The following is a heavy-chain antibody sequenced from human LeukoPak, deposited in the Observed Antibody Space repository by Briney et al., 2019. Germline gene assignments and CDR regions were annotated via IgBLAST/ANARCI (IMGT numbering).Heavy chain of an antibody. CDR3: ATVPNSSSWDYYYYMDV. Sequence: ASVKVSCKVSGYTLTELSMHWVRQAPGKGLEWMGGFDPEDGETIYAQKFQGRVTMTEDTSTDTAYMELSSLRSEDTAVYYCATVPNSSSWDYYYYMDVWGKGTTVTVSS. V-gene: IGHV1-24*01. CDR1: GYTLTELS. CDR2: FDPEDGET. J-gene: IGHJ6*03. D-gene: IGHD6-13*01.